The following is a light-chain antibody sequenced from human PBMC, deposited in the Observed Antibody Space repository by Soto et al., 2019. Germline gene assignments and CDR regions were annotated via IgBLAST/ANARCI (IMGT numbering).Light chain of an antibody. CDR1: QSVSSN. J-gene: IGKJ1*01. V-gene: IGKV3-15*01. CDR2: GAS. Sequence: EIVMTQSPATLSVSPGERATLSCRASQSVSSNLAWYQQKPGQAPRLIIYGASTRATGIPARFSGSGSGTESTLTISGLQSEDFAVYYCQQYNNWLRGTFGQGAKVEIK. CDR3: QQYNNWLRGT.